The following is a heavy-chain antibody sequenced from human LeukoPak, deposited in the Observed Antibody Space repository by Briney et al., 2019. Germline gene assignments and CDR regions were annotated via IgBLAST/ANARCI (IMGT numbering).Heavy chain of an antibody. CDR1: GGSFSGYY. CDR3: ARGRERIPIFGSYYYYGMDV. D-gene: IGHD3-9*01. Sequence: SGTLSLTCAVYGGSFSGYYWSWIRQPPGKGLEWIGEINHSGSTNYNPSLKSRVTISVDTSKNQFSLKLSSVTAADTAVYYCARGRERIPIFGSYYYYGMDVWGKGTTVTVSS. J-gene: IGHJ6*04. CDR2: INHSGST. V-gene: IGHV4-34*01.